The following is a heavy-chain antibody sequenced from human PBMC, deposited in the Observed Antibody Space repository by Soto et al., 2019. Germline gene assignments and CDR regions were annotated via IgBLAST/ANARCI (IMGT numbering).Heavy chain of an antibody. CDR3: AIVRVADSPLDH. CDR2: ISYDGSDI. J-gene: IGHJ4*02. Sequence: QVQLEESGGGVVQPGRSLRLSCVGSGFIFSNYGMHWVRQAPGKGLEWVAFISYDGSDILYADSVKGRFTISRDNSKSTLFLHMNRPTAEDTAIYFCAIVRVADSPLDHWGQGTLVTVSS. CDR1: GFIFSNYG. D-gene: IGHD3-10*02. V-gene: IGHV3-30*03.